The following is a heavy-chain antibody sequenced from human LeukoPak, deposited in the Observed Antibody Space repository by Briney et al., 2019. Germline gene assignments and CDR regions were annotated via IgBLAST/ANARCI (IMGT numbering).Heavy chain of an antibody. V-gene: IGHV4-34*01. CDR2: INHSGST. D-gene: IGHD6-13*01. J-gene: IGHJ4*02. CDR3: ASFLGYSSSWTDY. Sequence: SETLSLTCTVSSGSISSYYWSWIRQPPGKGLEWIGEINHSGSTNYNPSLKSRVTISVDTSKNQFSLKLSSVTAADTAVYYCASFLGYSSSWTDYWGQGTLVTVSS. CDR1: SGSISSYY.